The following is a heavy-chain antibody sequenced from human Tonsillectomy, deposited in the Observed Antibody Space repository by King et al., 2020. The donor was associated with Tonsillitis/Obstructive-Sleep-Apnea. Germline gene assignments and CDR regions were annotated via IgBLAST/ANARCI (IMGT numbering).Heavy chain of an antibody. CDR1: GYSFTSYW. V-gene: IGHV5-51*01. J-gene: IGHJ5*02. Sequence: QLVQSGAEVKKPGESLKISCEGSGYSFTSYWIGWVRQMPGKGLEWMGIIYPGDSDTRYSPSFQGQVTISADKSISTAYLQWSSLKASDTAMYYCARSPLGYCSSTSCYDNWFDPWGQGTLVTVSS. CDR3: ARSPLGYCSSTSCYDNWFDP. D-gene: IGHD2-2*01. CDR2: IYPGDSDT.